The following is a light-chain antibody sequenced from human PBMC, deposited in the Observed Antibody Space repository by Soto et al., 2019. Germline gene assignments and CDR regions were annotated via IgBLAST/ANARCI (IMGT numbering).Light chain of an antibody. Sequence: DIQMTQSHSTLSASVGESVTITCRASESISSWLAWYQQKPGKAPKLLIYKASSLESGVPSRFSGSGSGTEFTLTISSLQADDFATYYCQHRRMFGQGTKVEIK. V-gene: IGKV1-5*03. CDR3: QHRRM. CDR1: ESISSW. J-gene: IGKJ1*01. CDR2: KAS.